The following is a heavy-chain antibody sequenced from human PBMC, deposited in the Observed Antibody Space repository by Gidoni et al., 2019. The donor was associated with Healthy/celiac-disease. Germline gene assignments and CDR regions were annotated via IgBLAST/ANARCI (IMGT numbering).Heavy chain of an antibody. CDR2: IIPILGTA. Sequence: QVQLVQSGAEVKKPGSSVKVPCKASGGTFSSYAISWVRQAPGQGLEWMGGIIPILGTANYAQKFQGRVTITADESTSTAYMELSSLRSEDTAVYYCARDHLNRYYDFWSGYYSGWFDPWGQGTLVTVSS. CDR1: GGTFSSYA. D-gene: IGHD3-3*01. J-gene: IGHJ5*02. CDR3: ARDHLNRYYDFWSGYYSGWFDP. V-gene: IGHV1-69*01.